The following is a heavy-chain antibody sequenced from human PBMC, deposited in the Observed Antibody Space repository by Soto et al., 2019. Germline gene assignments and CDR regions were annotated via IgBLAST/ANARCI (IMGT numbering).Heavy chain of an antibody. CDR3: ARGRWLQLIYFDY. CDR1: GGSISSYY. CDR2: IYYSGST. J-gene: IGHJ4*02. D-gene: IGHD5-12*01. Sequence: AETLSLTCTVSGGSISSYYWSWILHPPGKGLEWIGCIYYSGSTNYNPSLKSRVTISVDTSKNQFSLNLRSVTAADTAVYYCARGRWLQLIYFDYWGQGTLVTVSS. V-gene: IGHV4-59*01.